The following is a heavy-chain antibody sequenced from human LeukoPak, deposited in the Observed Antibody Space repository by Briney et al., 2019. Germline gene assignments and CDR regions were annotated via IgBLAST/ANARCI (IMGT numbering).Heavy chain of an antibody. CDR1: GGSISSHY. V-gene: IGHV4-59*11. CDR3: ATSPGGPLDY. J-gene: IGHJ4*02. Sequence: PSETLSLTCTVSGGSISSHYWSWIRQPPGKGLEWIGYIYYSGSTNYNPSLKSRVTISVDTSKNQFSLKLSSVTAADTAVYYCATSPGGPLDYWGQATLVTVSS. CDR2: IYYSGST.